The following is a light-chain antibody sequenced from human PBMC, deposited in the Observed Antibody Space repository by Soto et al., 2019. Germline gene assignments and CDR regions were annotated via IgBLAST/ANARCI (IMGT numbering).Light chain of an antibody. CDR1: QSVSSN. V-gene: IGKV3-20*01. Sequence: EIVMTQSPATLSVSAGERATLSCRASQSVSSNLAWYQQKPGQAPRLLIYGSSKRATGIPDRFSGSGSGTDFTLTISRLEPDDFGVYFCQHYGGSPGTFGQGTKVDIK. CDR2: GSS. CDR3: QHYGGSPGT. J-gene: IGKJ1*01.